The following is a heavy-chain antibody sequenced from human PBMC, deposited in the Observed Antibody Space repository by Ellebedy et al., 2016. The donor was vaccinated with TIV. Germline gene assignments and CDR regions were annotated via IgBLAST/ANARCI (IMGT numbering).Heavy chain of an antibody. D-gene: IGHD7-27*01. J-gene: IGHJ3*02. V-gene: IGHV3-9*01. Sequence: GRFTISRDNAKNSLYLQMNSLRAEDTALYYCAKDKVLTGDLSYAFDIWGQGTMVTVSS. CDR3: AKDKVLTGDLSYAFDI.